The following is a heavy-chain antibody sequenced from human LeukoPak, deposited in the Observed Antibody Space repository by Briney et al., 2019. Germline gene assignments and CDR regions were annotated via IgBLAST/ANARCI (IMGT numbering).Heavy chain of an antibody. D-gene: IGHD6-19*01. V-gene: IGHV3-7*01. CDR3: ARDSRAYIAVARDYYYMDV. J-gene: IGHJ6*03. CDR2: IKQDGSEK. CDR1: GFTFSSRDW. Sequence: PGGSLRLSCVASGFTFSSRDWMTWVRQAPGKGLEWVANIKQDGSEKNYVDSVKGRFTISRDNAKNSVDLQMNSLRVEDTAVYYCARDSRAYIAVARDYYYMDVWGKGTTVTVSS.